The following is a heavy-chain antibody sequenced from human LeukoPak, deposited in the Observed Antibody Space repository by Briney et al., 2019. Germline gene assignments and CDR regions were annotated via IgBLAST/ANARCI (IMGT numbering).Heavy chain of an antibody. Sequence: GEPLKISCKGSGYSFTTYWVAWVRQMPGKGLEWMGTIYPTDSETTYSPSFQGHVTISVDKSIGIAYLQWTSLKTSDTAIYYCARGRHENFDYWGQGTLVTVSS. J-gene: IGHJ4*02. V-gene: IGHV5-51*01. CDR2: IYPTDSET. CDR3: ARGRHENFDY. CDR1: GYSFTTYW. D-gene: IGHD2-15*01.